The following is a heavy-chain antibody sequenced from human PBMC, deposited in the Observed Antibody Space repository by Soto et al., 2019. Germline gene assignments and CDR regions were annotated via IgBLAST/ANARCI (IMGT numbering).Heavy chain of an antibody. V-gene: IGHV1-69*06. CDR3: ARAENYVLRYFDWSYLFDY. D-gene: IGHD3-9*01. CDR1: GGTFSSYA. J-gene: IGHJ4*02. CDR2: IIPIFGTA. Sequence: SVKVSCKASGGTFSSYAISWVRQAPGQGLEWMGGIIPIFGTANYAQKFQGRVTITADKSTSTAYMELSSLRSEDTAVYYCARAENYVLRYFDWSYLFDYWGQGTLVTV.